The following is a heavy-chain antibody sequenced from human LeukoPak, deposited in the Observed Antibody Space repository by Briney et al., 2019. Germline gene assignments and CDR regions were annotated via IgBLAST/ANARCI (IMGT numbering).Heavy chain of an antibody. CDR3: AKAYYDSSGYYYTYYFDY. Sequence: GGSLRLSCAASGFTLSSYAMSWVRQAPGKGLEWVSLISGNAGSTYYADSVKGRFTISRDITKNTLYLQMNSLRAEDTAVYYCAKAYYDSSGYYYTYYFDYWGQGTLVTVSS. CDR1: GFTLSSYA. D-gene: IGHD3-22*01. V-gene: IGHV3-23*01. CDR2: ISGNAGST. J-gene: IGHJ4*02.